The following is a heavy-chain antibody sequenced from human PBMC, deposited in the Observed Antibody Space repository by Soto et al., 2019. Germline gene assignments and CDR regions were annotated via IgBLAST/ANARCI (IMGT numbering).Heavy chain of an antibody. Sequence: SVKVSGKASGGTFSSYAISWVRQAPGQGLEWMGGIIPIFGTANYAQKFQGRVTITADESTSTAYMELSSLRSEDTAVYYCARVHRYSYGGLLYYYYGMDVWGQGTTVTVSS. V-gene: IGHV1-69*13. CDR3: ARVHRYSYGGLLYYYYGMDV. CDR1: GGTFSSYA. J-gene: IGHJ6*02. D-gene: IGHD5-18*01. CDR2: IIPIFGTA.